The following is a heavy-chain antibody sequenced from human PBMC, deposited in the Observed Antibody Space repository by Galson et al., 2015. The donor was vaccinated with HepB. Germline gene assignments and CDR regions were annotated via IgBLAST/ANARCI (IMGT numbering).Heavy chain of an antibody. J-gene: IGHJ6*02. Sequence: SLRLSCAASEFKFKTYWMTWVRQAPGKGLGWVASINQDGRGKYYVDSVEGRFTISRDNAKRSLYLEMKSLRAEDTAVYYCARGHYGMDVWGQGTTVTVSS. CDR1: EFKFKTYW. V-gene: IGHV3-7*01. CDR3: ARGHYGMDV. CDR2: INQDGRGK.